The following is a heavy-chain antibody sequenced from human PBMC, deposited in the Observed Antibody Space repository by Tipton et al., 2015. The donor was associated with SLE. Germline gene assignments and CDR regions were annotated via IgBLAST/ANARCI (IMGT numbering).Heavy chain of an antibody. J-gene: IGHJ5*02. CDR2: ITNNGNT. Sequence: TLSLTCTVSGDSISSHYWVWIRQPPGKGPEWIGRITNNGNTYYIPSLQSRVTMSVDTSKNHFSLKLSSVTAADTAVYYCARHDTNYGRNWFDPWGQGTLVTVSS. V-gene: IGHV4-39*01. D-gene: IGHD2-8*01. CDR1: GDSISSHY. CDR3: ARHDTNYGRNWFDP.